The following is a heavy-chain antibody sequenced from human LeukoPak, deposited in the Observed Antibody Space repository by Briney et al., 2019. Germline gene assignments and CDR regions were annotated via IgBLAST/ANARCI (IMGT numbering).Heavy chain of an antibody. J-gene: IGHJ4*02. CDR1: GFTFSNYA. D-gene: IGHD3-9*01. CDR2: ITGSGGNT. CDR3: AKWGDYDVLTGYYVSDY. Sequence: GGSLRLSCAASGFTFSNYAMSGGRQAPGKGVDWGSAITGSGGNTYYADSVKGRFTISRDNSKNTLYLQMNSLRAEDTAVYYCAKWGDYDVLTGYYVSDYWGQGALVTVSS. V-gene: IGHV3-23*01.